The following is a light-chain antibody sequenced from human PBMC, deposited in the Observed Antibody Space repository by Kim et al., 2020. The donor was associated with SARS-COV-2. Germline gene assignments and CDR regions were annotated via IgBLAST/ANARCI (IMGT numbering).Light chain of an antibody. CDR3: AAWDDSLNGVI. CDR2: SND. V-gene: IGLV1-44*01. J-gene: IGLJ2*01. CDR1: RSNIGSNA. Sequence: ELTQPPSASGTPGQRVTISCSGSRSNIGSNAVNWYQQPPGTAPKLLIYSNDHRPSGVPDRFSGSKSGTSASLAISGLQSEDEADYYCAAWDDSLNGVIFGGGTQLTVL.